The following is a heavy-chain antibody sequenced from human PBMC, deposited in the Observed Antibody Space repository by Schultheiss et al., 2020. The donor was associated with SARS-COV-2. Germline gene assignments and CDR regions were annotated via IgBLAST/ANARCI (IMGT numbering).Heavy chain of an antibody. V-gene: IGHV4-59*08. CDR3: ARHVVAAGPSFDY. CDR1: GGSISSYY. CDR2: IYYSGST. D-gene: IGHD6-6*01. Sequence: SETLSLTCTVSGGSISSYYWSWIRQPPGKGLEWIRYIYYSGSTNYNPSLKSRVTISVDTSKNQFSLKLSSVTAADTAVYYCARHVVAAGPSFDYWGQGTLVTGSS. J-gene: IGHJ4*02.